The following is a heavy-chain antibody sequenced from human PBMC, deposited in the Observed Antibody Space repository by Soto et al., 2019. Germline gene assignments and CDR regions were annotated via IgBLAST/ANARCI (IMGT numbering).Heavy chain of an antibody. D-gene: IGHD6-6*01. J-gene: IGHJ5*02. CDR2: RNPILGIP. CDR3: ATVPYSSSSANWFDP. V-gene: IGHV1-8*01. Sequence: ASVKVSCKASGYTFTSYDINWVGQATGQGLEWMGRRNPILGIPNYAQKFQGRVTITANNSTSTAYMELSSLRSDDTAVYYCATVPYSSSSANWFDPWGQGTLVTVSS. CDR1: GYTFTSYD.